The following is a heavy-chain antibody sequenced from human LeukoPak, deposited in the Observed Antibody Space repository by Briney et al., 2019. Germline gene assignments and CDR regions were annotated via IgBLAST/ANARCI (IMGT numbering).Heavy chain of an antibody. CDR3: ARARPRVGYCSGGSCYHRIYFDY. Sequence: PSETLSLTCTVSGGSISSGGYYWSWIRQHPGKGLEWIGYIYYSGSTYYNPSLKSRVTISVDTSKNQFSLKLSSVTASDTAVYYCARARPRVGYCSGGSCYHRIYFDYWGQGTLVTVSS. CDR2: IYYSGST. V-gene: IGHV4-31*03. J-gene: IGHJ4*02. D-gene: IGHD2-15*01. CDR1: GGSISSGGYY.